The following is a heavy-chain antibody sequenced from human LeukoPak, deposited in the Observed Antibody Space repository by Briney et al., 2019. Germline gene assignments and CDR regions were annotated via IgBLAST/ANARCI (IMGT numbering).Heavy chain of an antibody. Sequence: PSGTLSLTCTVSGGSISSSSYYWGWIRQPPGKGLEWIGCIYYTGSTNYNPSLKSRVTISVDTSKNQFSLKLSSVTAADTAVYYCARNMVRGVITDHDLKQSGYYYYYYMDVWGKGTTVTISS. CDR1: GGSISSSSYY. D-gene: IGHD3-10*01. J-gene: IGHJ6*03. CDR3: ARNMVRGVITDHDLKQSGYYYYYYMDV. CDR2: IYYTGST. V-gene: IGHV4-39*07.